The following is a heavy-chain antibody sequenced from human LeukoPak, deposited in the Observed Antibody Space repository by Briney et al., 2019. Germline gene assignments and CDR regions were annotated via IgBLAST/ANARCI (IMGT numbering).Heavy chain of an antibody. CDR1: GVSISSYY. CDR3: ARVAHCSSTSCYTVDY. J-gene: IGHJ4*02. Sequence: SETLSLTCTVSGVSISSYYWSWIRQPPGKGLEWIGYIYYSGSTNYNPSLKSRVTMSVDTSKNQFSLKLSSVTAADTAVYYCARVAHCSSTSCYTVDYWGQGTLVTVSS. CDR2: IYYSGST. D-gene: IGHD2-2*02. V-gene: IGHV4-59*12.